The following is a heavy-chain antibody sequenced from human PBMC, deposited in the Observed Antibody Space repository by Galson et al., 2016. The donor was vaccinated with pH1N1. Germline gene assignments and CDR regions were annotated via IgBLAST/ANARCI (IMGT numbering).Heavy chain of an antibody. J-gene: IGHJ4*02. V-gene: IGHV3-23*01. CDR3: AKDWGWQLYPSPFDY. D-gene: IGHD4-23*01. CDR2: IIGSGGGT. CDR1: DFTFKDFG. Sequence: SLRLSCAASDFTFKDFGMNWVRQAPGKGLEWVSRIIGSGGGTCYAHSVQGRVTICTDNSKSTLYLQMTSLRAEDTARYYCAKDWGWQLYPSPFDYWGQGTLVTVSS.